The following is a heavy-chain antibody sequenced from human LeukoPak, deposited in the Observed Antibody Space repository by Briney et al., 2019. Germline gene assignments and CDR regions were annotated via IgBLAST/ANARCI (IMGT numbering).Heavy chain of an antibody. V-gene: IGHV3-21*01. D-gene: IGHD4-17*01. CDR3: ARDRPAFYGDYLRPYYYYGMDV. Sequence: GGSLRLSCAASGFTFSSYSMNWVRQAPGKGLEWVSSISSSSSYIYYADSVKGRFTISRDNAKNSLYLQMNSLRAEDTAVYYCARDRPAFYGDYLRPYYYYGMDVWGQGTTVTVSS. CDR2: ISSSSSYI. CDR1: GFTFSSYS. J-gene: IGHJ6*02.